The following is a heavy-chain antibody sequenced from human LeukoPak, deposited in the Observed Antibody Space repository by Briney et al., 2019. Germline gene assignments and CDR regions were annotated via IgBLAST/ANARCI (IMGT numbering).Heavy chain of an antibody. CDR2: IYYSGST. V-gene: IGHV4-59*01. CDR1: DGSISSYY. J-gene: IGHJ4*02. CDR3: ARGLKRGYSYGYGY. Sequence: SETLTLTCTVSDGSISSYYWSWIRQPPGKGLEWIGYIYYSGSTNYNPSLKSRVTISVDTSKNQFSLKLSSVTAADTAVYYCARGLKRGYSYGYGYWGQGTLVTVSS. D-gene: IGHD5-18*01.